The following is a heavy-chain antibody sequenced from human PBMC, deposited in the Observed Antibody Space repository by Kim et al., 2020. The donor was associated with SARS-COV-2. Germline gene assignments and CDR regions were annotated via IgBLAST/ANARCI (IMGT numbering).Heavy chain of an antibody. J-gene: IGHJ5*02. Sequence: GGSLRLSCAASGFTVSSNYMSWVRQAPGKGLEWVSVIYSGGSTYYADSVKGRFTISRDNSKNTLYLQMNSMRAEDTAVYYCPRLSTGKLVDPWGQGTLVTVSS. D-gene: IGHD1-1*01. CDR1: GFTVSSNY. V-gene: IGHV3-53*01. CDR2: IYSGGST. CDR3: PRLSTGKLVDP.